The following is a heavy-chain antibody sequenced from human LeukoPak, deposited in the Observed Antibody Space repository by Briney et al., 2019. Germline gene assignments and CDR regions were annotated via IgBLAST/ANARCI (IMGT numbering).Heavy chain of an antibody. CDR2: INPNSGGT. J-gene: IGHJ4*02. CDR3: ARNLNPSYCSSTSCYAQQDYYFDY. V-gene: IGHV1-2*06. D-gene: IGHD2-2*01. CDR1: GYTFTGYY. Sequence: ASVKVSCKASGYTFTGYYMHWVRQAPGQGLEWMGRINPNSGGTNYAQKFQGRVTMTRDTSISTAYMELSRLRSDDTAVYYCARNLNPSYCSSTSCYAQQDYYFDYWGQGILVTVSS.